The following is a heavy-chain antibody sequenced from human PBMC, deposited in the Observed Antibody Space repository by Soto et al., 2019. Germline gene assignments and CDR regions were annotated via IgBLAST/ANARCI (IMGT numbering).Heavy chain of an antibody. Sequence: GSLRLSCAASGLTFSSYWMHWVRQAPGKGLVWVSRISTDGSVTTYADSVKGRFTISRDNAKNTLYLQMNSLRTEDTAVYYCARAPYSSGWWGLDYWGQGTLVTVSS. CDR2: ISTDGSVT. J-gene: IGHJ4*02. CDR3: ARAPYSSGWWGLDY. D-gene: IGHD6-19*01. CDR1: GLTFSSYW. V-gene: IGHV3-74*01.